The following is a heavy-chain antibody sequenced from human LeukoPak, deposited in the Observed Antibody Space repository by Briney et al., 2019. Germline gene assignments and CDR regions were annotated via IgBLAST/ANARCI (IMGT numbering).Heavy chain of an antibody. D-gene: IGHD6-13*01. J-gene: IGHJ4*02. CDR1: GFTFSSYG. CDR3: AKAPAAAGNKGLPHDY. Sequence: PGRSLRLSCAASGFTFSSYGMHWVRQAPGKGLDWVAVISYDGSKKYYADPVQGRLNIPRDNSKNTLYMQMNRLRAEDTAVYYCAKAPAAAGNKGLPHDYWGQGTLVTVSS. CDR2: ISYDGSKK. V-gene: IGHV3-30*18.